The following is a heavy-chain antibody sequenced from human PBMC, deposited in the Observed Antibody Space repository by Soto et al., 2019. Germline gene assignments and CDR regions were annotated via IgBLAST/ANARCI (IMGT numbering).Heavy chain of an antibody. CDR2: INPNSGGT. D-gene: IGHD4-17*01. CDR1: GGSFTMYG. J-gene: IGHJ5*02. V-gene: IGHV1-2*02. Sequence: ASVKVSCKPSGGSFTMYGISWVRQAPGQGLEWMGWINPNSGGTNYAQKFQGRVTMTRDTSISTAYMELSRLRSDDTAVYYCARDKATVTTYDPRFSRPQGFDPWGQGTLVTVSS. CDR3: ARDKATVTTYDPRFSRPQGFDP.